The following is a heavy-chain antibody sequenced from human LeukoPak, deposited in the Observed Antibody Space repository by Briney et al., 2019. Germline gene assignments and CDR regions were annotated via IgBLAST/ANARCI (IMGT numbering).Heavy chain of an antibody. CDR3: ARDPAAAYFGY. CDR1: GGSISSYY. V-gene: IGHV4-59*01. D-gene: IGHD6-13*01. J-gene: IGHJ4*02. CDR2: IYYSGST. Sequence: PSETLSLTCTVSGGSISSYYWSWIRQPPGKGLEWIGYIYYSGSTNYNPSLKSRVTISVDTSKNQFSLKLSSVTAADTAVYYCARDPAAAYFGYWGQGTLVTVSS.